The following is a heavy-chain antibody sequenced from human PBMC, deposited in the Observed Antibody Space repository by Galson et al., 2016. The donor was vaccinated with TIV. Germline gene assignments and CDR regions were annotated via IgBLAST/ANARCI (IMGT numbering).Heavy chain of an antibody. CDR2: ISISGGAI. Sequence: SLRLSCAVSGLIFHKYDMNWVRQTPGKGLEWISFISISGGAIYYAHSVQGRFTISRDNAKNTLFPQMGSLRAGDTALYFCAKVVGGMFFYDTSGYYYFDYWGQGTPVSVSS. V-gene: IGHV3-48*01. J-gene: IGHJ4*02. CDR1: GLIFHKYD. D-gene: IGHD3-22*01. CDR3: AKVVGGMFFYDTSGYYYFDY.